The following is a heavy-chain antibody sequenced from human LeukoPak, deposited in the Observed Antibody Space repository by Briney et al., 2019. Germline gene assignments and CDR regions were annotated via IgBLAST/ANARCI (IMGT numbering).Heavy chain of an antibody. CDR1: GYSFTDYY. CDR3: ARADRLHGGPYLIGP. Sequence: GASVKVSCKASGYSFTDYYMHWVRQAPGQGLEWMGWINLNNGDIKSAQKFQGRATMTRDTSITTVYMEVSWLTSDDTAIYYCARADRLHGGPYLIGPWGQGTLVTVSS. CDR2: INLNNGDI. D-gene: IGHD2-21*01. V-gene: IGHV1-2*02. J-gene: IGHJ5*02.